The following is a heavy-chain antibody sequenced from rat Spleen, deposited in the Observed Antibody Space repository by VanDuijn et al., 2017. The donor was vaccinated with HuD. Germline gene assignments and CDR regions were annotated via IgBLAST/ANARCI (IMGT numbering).Heavy chain of an antibody. V-gene: IGHV5-7*01. Sequence: EVQLVESGGGLVQPGRSLKLSCAASGFTFSDYNMAWVRQAPKKGLEWVATISCDGSSTYYRDSVRGRFTISRDNANNTLFLQMDSLRSEDTATYYCARHPDYSNYFDYWGQGVMVTVSS. CDR2: ISCDGSST. J-gene: IGHJ2*01. CDR3: ARHPDYSNYFDY. CDR1: GFTFSDYN. D-gene: IGHD1-1*01.